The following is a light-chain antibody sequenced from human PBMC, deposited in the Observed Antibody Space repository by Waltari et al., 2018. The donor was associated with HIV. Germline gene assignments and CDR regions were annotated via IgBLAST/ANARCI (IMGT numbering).Light chain of an antibody. J-gene: IGLJ1*01. Sequence: ILEVDIRASGISDRFSGSKSGYTASLTISGLQPEDEADYFCCSYTTRNTFVFGTGTTVTVL. CDR3: CSYTTRNTFV. V-gene: IGLV2-18*02. CDR2: EVD.